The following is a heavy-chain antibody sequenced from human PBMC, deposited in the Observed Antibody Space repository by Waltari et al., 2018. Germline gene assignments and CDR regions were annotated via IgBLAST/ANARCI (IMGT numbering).Heavy chain of an antibody. CDR2: IWYDGSNK. V-gene: IGHV3-30*18. D-gene: IGHD3-16*01. CDR1: GFTFSSYG. J-gene: IGHJ6*03. Sequence: QVQLVESGGGVVQPGRSLRLSCAASGFTFSSYGMPWVHQAPGKGLEWVAVIWYDGSNKYYADSVKGRFTISRDNSKNTLYLQMNSLRAEDTAMYYCAKSRGPYYYYYMDVWGKGTTVTVSS. CDR3: AKSRGPYYYYYMDV.